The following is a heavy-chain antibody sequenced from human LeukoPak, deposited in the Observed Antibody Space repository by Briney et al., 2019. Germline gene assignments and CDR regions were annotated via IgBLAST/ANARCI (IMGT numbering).Heavy chain of an antibody. V-gene: IGHV4-34*01. J-gene: IGHJ4*02. D-gene: IGHD5-18*01. CDR2: INHSGST. CDR3: ARALIGDTAMVKSRYFDY. Sequence: SETLSLICAVYGGSFSGYYWSWIRQPPGKGLEWIGEINHSGSTNYNPSLKSRVTISVDTSKNQFSLKLGSVTAADTAVYYCARALIGDTAMVKSRYFDYWGQGTLVTVSS. CDR1: GGSFSGYY.